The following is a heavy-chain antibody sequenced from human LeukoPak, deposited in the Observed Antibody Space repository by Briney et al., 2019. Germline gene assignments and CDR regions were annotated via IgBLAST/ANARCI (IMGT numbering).Heavy chain of an antibody. CDR1: GFTFSSYW. CDR3: ARAPSEIGGYYPEYFRH. D-gene: IGHD3-22*01. Sequence: GGSLRLSCAASGFTFSSYWMRWVRQAPGKGLVWVSRVKSDGSTRYADSVKGRFTVSRDNAKNTVSLQMNSLRAEDTGVYYCARAPSEIGGYYPEYFRHWGQGTLVIVSS. V-gene: IGHV3-74*01. CDR2: VKSDGST. J-gene: IGHJ1*01.